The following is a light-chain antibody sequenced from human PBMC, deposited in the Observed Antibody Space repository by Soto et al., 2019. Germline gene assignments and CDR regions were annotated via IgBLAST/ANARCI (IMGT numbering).Light chain of an antibody. CDR3: QKFNTAPLT. CDR2: SAS. CDR1: QDISVY. V-gene: IGKV1-27*01. J-gene: IGKJ5*01. Sequence: DIQMTQSPSSLSASVGDRVTITCRASQDISVYLAWYQQKPGKVPKLLIYSASTLQSGVPSRFSGSGSGTDFTLTISSLQPEDGATYYCQKFNTAPLTFGQGTRLGIK.